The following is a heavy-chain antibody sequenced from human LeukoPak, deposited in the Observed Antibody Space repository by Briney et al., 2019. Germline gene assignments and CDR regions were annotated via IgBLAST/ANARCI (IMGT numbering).Heavy chain of an antibody. CDR2: ISGSGGTT. CDR3: AKSTGGSGSYYSSDY. CDR1: GFTFSSYA. V-gene: IGHV3-23*01. D-gene: IGHD3-10*01. Sequence: GGSLRLSCEASGFTFSSYAMSWVRQAPWEGLEWVSDISGSGGTTYYADSVKGRFTISRDNSKNTLYLQMNSLRAEDTAVYHCAKSTGGSGSYYSSDYWGQGTLVTVSP. J-gene: IGHJ4*02.